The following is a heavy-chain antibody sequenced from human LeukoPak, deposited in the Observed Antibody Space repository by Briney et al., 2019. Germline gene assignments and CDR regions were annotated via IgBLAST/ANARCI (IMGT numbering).Heavy chain of an antibody. CDR3: ARDYGSGPLSWYFDL. V-gene: IGHV3-30*02. Sequence: GGSLRLSCAASGFTFSSFGIHWVRQAPGKGLEWLAFIRFDGSSQYYADSVKGRFTVSRDNSKNTLYLQMNSLRAEDTAVYYCARDYGSGPLSWYFDLWGRGTLVTVSS. CDR1: GFTFSSFG. D-gene: IGHD3-10*01. J-gene: IGHJ2*01. CDR2: IRFDGSSQ.